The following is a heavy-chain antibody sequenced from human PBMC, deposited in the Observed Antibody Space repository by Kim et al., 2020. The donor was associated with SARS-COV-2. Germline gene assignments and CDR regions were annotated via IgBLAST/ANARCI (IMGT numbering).Heavy chain of an antibody. J-gene: IGHJ4*02. V-gene: IGHV4-61*01. D-gene: IGHD1-7*01. CDR2: IYYSGST. Sequence: ETLSLTCAVSGGSISSGPYYWGWIRQPPGKGLECIGYIYYSGSTKYNPSLKSRVTMSEDTSNNQFSLKLRSVTAAGTAVYYCGPGRRNYDLFDYWGQGTLVTVSS. CDR3: GPGRRNYDLFDY. CDR1: GGSISSGPYY.